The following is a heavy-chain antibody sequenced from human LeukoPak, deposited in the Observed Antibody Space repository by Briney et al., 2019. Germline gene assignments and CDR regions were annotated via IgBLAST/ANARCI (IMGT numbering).Heavy chain of an antibody. D-gene: IGHD3-16*02. V-gene: IGHV3-23*01. CDR3: ATSDYDYVWGNYRTQGS. J-gene: IGHJ5*02. CDR2: ISGSGGST. CDR1: GFTFSSYA. Sequence: GGSLRLSCAASGFTFSSYAMSWVRQAPGKGLEWVSAISGSGGSTYYADSVKGRFTISRDNSKNTLYLQMNSLRAEDTAVYYCATSDYDYVWGNYRTQGSWGQGTLVTVSS.